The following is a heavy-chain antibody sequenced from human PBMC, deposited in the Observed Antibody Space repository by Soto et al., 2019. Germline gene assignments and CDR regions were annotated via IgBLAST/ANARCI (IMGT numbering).Heavy chain of an antibody. CDR3: AREVSQGGLDGGAADY. J-gene: IGHJ4*02. Sequence: QVQLVESGGGVVQPGRSLRLSCAASGFTFSSYGMHWVRQAPGKGLEWVAVIWYDGSNKYYADSVKGRFTISRDNSKNTLYLQMNSLRAEDTAVYYCAREVSQGGLDGGAADYWGQGTLVTVSS. CDR1: GFTFSSYG. D-gene: IGHD6-13*01. V-gene: IGHV3-33*01. CDR2: IWYDGSNK.